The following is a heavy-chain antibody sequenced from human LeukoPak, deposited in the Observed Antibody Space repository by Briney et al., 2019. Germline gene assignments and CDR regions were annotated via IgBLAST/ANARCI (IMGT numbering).Heavy chain of an antibody. V-gene: IGHV3-30*02. Sequence: PGGSLRLSCAASGFIFSSYGMHWVRQAPGKGLEWVALIRSDGSKTYYADSVEGRFTISRDNCKNTLYLQMYSLGADDTAVYYCAKRYCSSASCRSGMDVWGQGTTVTVSS. CDR3: AKRYCSSASCRSGMDV. J-gene: IGHJ6*02. CDR2: IRSDGSKT. D-gene: IGHD2-2*01. CDR1: GFIFSSYG.